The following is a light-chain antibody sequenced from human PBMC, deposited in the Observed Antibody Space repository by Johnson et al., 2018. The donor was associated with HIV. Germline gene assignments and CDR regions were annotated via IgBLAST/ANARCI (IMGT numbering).Light chain of an antibody. CDR2: DNN. V-gene: IGLV1-51*01. Sequence: QSVLTQPPSVSAAPGQKVTISCSGSNSNIGNNYVSWYQQLPGTAPKLLIYDNNKRPSGIPDRFSGSKSGTSATLGITGLQTGDEADYYCGAWDSSLSAYVFATETKVTVL. CDR1: NSNIGNNY. CDR3: GAWDSSLSAYV. J-gene: IGLJ1*01.